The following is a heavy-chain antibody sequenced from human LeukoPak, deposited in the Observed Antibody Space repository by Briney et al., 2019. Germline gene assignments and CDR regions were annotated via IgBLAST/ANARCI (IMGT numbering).Heavy chain of an antibody. D-gene: IGHD5-12*01. J-gene: IGHJ4*02. CDR3: ARWLRFGTYYFDY. V-gene: IGHV4-39*07. Sequence: SETLSLTCTVSGGSISSSSYYWGWIRQPPGRGLEWIGSIYYSGSTYYNPSLKSRVTISVDTSKNQFSLKLSSVTAADTAVYYCARWLRFGTYYFDYWGQGTLVTVSS. CDR1: GGSISSSSYY. CDR2: IYYSGST.